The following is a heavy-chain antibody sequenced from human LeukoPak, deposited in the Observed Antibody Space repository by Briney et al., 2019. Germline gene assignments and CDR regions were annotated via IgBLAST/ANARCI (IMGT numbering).Heavy chain of an antibody. J-gene: IGHJ3*02. CDR3: AKQGRQIPFGEVVAIAPFDI. D-gene: IGHD3-16*02. Sequence: PSETLSLTCNVSGGSIRTRTYYWAWIRQPPGRELEWIGTVFYTESTYYHPSLKSRLTISVDTSNNQFSLKLNSVTAADTAIYYCAKQGRQIPFGEVVAIAPFDIWGQGTMVTVSS. CDR1: GGSIRTRTYY. V-gene: IGHV4-39*01. CDR2: VFYTEST.